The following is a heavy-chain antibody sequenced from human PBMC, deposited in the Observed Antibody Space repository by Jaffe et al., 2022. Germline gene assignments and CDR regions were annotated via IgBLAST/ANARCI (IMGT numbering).Heavy chain of an antibody. D-gene: IGHD3-10*01. CDR2: IYTSGST. CDR3: ARDPVWFGLYMDV. V-gene: IGHV4-61*02. CDR1: GGSISSGSYY. J-gene: IGHJ6*03. Sequence: QVQLQESGPGLVKPSQTLSLTCTVSGGSISSGSYYWSWIRQPAGKGLEWIGRIYTSGSTNYNPSLKSRVTISVDTSKNQFSLKLSSVTAADTAVYYCARDPVWFGLYMDVWGKGTTVTVSS.